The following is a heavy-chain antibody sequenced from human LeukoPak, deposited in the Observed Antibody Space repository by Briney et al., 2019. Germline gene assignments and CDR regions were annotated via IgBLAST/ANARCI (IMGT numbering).Heavy chain of an antibody. CDR3: AKEGAIAGTSPVDY. J-gene: IGHJ4*02. V-gene: IGHV3-23*01. CDR2: ISGSGGST. Sequence: PGGSLRLSCAASGFTFSSYAMIWVRQAPGKGLEWVSGISGSGGSTYYADSVKGRFTISRDNSKNTLYVQMNSLRAEDTAVYYCAKEGAIAGTSPVDYWGQGTLATVSS. CDR1: GFTFSSYA. D-gene: IGHD6-13*01.